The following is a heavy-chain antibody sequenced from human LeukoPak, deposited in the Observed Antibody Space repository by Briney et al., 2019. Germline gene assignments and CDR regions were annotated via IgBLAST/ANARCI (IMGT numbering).Heavy chain of an antibody. CDR1: GYTLTGYY. J-gene: IGHJ4*02. CDR2: INPNTGAT. V-gene: IGHV1-2*02. D-gene: IGHD6-19*01. CDR3: ARDRVGSGWPRPYYFEV. Sequence: ASVKVSCKASGYTLTGYYLHWVRQAPGQGLERVGWINPNTGATHSAQKFQGRITMTRDSSISTAYMDLSRLRSDDTAVYYCARDRVGSGWPRPYYFEVWGQGTLVTVSS.